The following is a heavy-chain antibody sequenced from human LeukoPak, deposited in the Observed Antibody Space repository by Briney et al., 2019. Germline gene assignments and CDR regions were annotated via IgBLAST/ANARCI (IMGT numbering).Heavy chain of an antibody. D-gene: IGHD6-13*01. J-gene: IGHJ4*02. V-gene: IGHV1-69*04. CDR2: IIPILGIA. CDR1: GGTFSSYA. CDR3: ARDGGVGSIAAAGGDY. Sequence: SVKVSCKASGGTFSSYAISWVRRAPGQGLEWMGRIIPILGIANYAQKFQGRVTITADKSTSTAYMELSSLRSEDTAVYYCARDGGVGSIAAAGGDYWGQGTLVTVSS.